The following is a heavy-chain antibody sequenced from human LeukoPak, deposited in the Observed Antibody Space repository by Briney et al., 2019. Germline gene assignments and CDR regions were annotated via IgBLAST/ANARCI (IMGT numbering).Heavy chain of an antibody. J-gene: IGHJ6*02. D-gene: IGHD2-2*01. CDR3: ARVLVVPAAGMDV. V-gene: IGHV1-2*02. CDR1: GYTFTGHY. CDR2: INPNSGGT. Sequence: GASVKVSCKASGYTFTGHYMHWVRQAPGQGLEWMGWINPNSGGTNYAQKFQGRVTMTRDTSISTAYMELSRLRSDDTAVYYCARVLVVPAAGMDVWGQGTTVTVSS.